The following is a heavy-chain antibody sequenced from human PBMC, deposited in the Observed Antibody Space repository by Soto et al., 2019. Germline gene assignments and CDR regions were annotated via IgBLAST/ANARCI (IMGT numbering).Heavy chain of an antibody. Sequence: QAHLQQSGAEVKKPGASVKVSCEASGYNFATTSIAWVRQAPGQGLEWMGWITPYNGDTNYEQKLQGRVTMNTDTSTNTAHMEVRSLKSDDTAVYYCATLGPCSGGTCYSRPLDNWGQGTLVTVSS. CDR2: ITPYNGDT. D-gene: IGHD2-15*01. V-gene: IGHV1-18*01. CDR3: ATLGPCSGGTCYSRPLDN. CDR1: GYNFATTS. J-gene: IGHJ4*02.